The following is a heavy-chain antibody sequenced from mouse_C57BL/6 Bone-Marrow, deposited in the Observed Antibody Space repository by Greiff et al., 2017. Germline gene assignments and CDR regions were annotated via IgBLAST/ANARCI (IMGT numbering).Heavy chain of an antibody. V-gene: IGHV1-26*01. CDR3: ARSPLYDGYYLMDY. Sequence: EVQLQQSGPELVKPGASVKISCKASGYTFTDYYMNWVKQSHGKSLEWIGDINPNNGGTSYNQKFKGKATLTEDKSSSTAYMELRSLTSEDSAVYYCARSPLYDGYYLMDYWGQGTSVTVSS. CDR2: INPNNGGT. CDR1: GYTFTDYY. J-gene: IGHJ4*01. D-gene: IGHD2-3*01.